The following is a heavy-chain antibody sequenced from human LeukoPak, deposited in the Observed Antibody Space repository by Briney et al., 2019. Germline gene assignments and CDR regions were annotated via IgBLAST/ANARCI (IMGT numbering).Heavy chain of an antibody. V-gene: IGHV4-59*01. CDR2: IYYSGST. Sequence: KPSETLSLTCSVSGGSISSYYWSWLRPPPGKGLEWIRYIYYSGSTNSNPSLKSRVTISVDTSKNQFSLKLSSVTAADTAVYYCAGQYYDILTGYPDYYYYYGMDVWGQGTTVTVSS. J-gene: IGHJ6*02. CDR1: GGSISSYY. CDR3: AGQYYDILTGYPDYYYYYGMDV. D-gene: IGHD3-9*01.